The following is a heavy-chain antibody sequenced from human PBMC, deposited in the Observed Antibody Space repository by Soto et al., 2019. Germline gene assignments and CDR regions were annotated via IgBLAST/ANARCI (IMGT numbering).Heavy chain of an antibody. CDR1: EFTFSSYA. CDR2: ISGSGVST. D-gene: IGHD3-22*01. CDR3: AKDRGVVVVVTTGGAFDL. J-gene: IGHJ3*01. V-gene: IGHV3-23*01. Sequence: EVQLLESGGGLVHPGGSLRLSCEVSEFTFSSYAMRWVRQAPGKGLEWVSTISGSGVSTYYGDSVKGRFTISRDNSKNTLYLQMNSLRVEDTAMYYCAKDRGVVVVVTTGGAFDLWGQGTMVTVSS.